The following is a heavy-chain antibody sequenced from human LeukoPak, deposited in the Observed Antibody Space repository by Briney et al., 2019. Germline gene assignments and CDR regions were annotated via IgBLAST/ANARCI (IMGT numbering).Heavy chain of an antibody. Sequence: PSETLSLTCTVSGGSISSFYWSWIRQPAGKGLEWIGRIYTSGSTNYSPSLKSRVTISVDKSKNQFSLKLSSVTAADTAVYYCARHSRKWYGVQEYYFDYWGQGTLVTVSS. CDR2: IYTSGST. J-gene: IGHJ4*02. V-gene: IGHV4-4*07. CDR3: ARHSRKWYGVQEYYFDY. D-gene: IGHD1-1*01. CDR1: GGSISSFY.